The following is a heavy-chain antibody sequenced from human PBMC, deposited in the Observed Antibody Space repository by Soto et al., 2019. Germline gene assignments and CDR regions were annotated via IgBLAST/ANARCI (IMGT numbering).Heavy chain of an antibody. J-gene: IGHJ5*02. V-gene: IGHV4-34*01. CDR2: INHSGST. D-gene: IGHD3-3*01. Sequence: PSETLSLTCAVYGGSFSGYYWSWIRQPPGKGLEWIGEINHSGSTNYNPSLKSRVTISVDTSKNQFSLKLSSVTAADTAVYYCARRVNFWSGYYKGWFDPWGQGTLVTVSS. CDR3: ARRVNFWSGYYKGWFDP. CDR1: GGSFSGYY.